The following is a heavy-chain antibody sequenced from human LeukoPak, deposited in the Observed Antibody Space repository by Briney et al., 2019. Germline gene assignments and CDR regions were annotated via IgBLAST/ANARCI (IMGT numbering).Heavy chain of an antibody. CDR3: ARTVTTSSYYFDY. CDR1: DYTFTTYG. Sequence: ASVKVSCKASDYTFTTYGVSWVRQAPGQGLECMGWISGYDGNTNYAQKLRGRVNMTTDTSTSTAYMDLRSLRSDDTALYYCARTVTTSSYYFDYWGQGTLVTVSS. CDR2: ISGYDGNT. D-gene: IGHD4-17*01. V-gene: IGHV1-18*01. J-gene: IGHJ4*02.